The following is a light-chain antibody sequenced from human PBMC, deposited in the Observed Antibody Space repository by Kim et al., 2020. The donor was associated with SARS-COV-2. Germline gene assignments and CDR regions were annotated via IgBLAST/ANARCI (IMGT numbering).Light chain of an antibody. CDR1: QRVRSS. J-gene: IGKJ2*01. CDR2: DAS. CDR3: QQRHDWPRT. Sequence: SLSPGEGATLSCRASQRVRSSLAWYQQKPGQAPRLLIYDASNRATGIPARFSGSGSGTDFTLTISSLEPEDFAVYYCQQRHDWPRTFGQGTKLEI. V-gene: IGKV3-11*01.